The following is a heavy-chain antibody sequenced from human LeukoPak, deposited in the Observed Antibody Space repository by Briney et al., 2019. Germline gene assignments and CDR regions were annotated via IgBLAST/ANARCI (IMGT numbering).Heavy chain of an antibody. Sequence: PGGSLRLSCAASGFTFSSYAMSWVRQAPGKGLEWVSAISGSGGSTYYADSVKGRFTISRDNSKNTLYLQMNSLRAEDTAVYYCAGKTSLLWFGEFDPWGQGTLVTVSS. D-gene: IGHD3-10*01. J-gene: IGHJ5*02. V-gene: IGHV3-23*01. CDR2: ISGSGGST. CDR1: GFTFSSYA. CDR3: AGKTSLLWFGEFDP.